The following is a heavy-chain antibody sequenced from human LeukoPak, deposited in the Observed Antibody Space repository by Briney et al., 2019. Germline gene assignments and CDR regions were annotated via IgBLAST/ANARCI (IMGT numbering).Heavy chain of an antibody. V-gene: IGHV4-38-2*02. CDR2: IYSSGNT. J-gene: IGHJ4*02. D-gene: IGHD6-6*01. CDR1: GYSISSGYY. CDR3: ASSFEYSSSSAH. Sequence: SETLSLTCTVSGYSISSGYYWGWIRQPPGKRLEWVGSIYSSGNTYYNPTLKSRVTISVDTSKNQFSLNLTSVTAADAAVYYCASSFEYSSSSAHWGQGTLVTVSS.